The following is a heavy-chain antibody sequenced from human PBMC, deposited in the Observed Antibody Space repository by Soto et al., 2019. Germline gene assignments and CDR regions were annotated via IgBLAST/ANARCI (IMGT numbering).Heavy chain of an antibody. CDR2: ISAYNSNT. V-gene: IGHV1-18*04. J-gene: IGHJ6*02. CDR1: GYRFTSYG. CDR3: ARDVAAAGNHYGMEV. D-gene: IGHD6-25*01. Sequence: ASVKVSFKTSGYRFTSYGITWLRQAPGQGLEWMGWISAYNSNTDYAQSLQYRVTMTTDTSTNTGYMELRSLRVDDTAVYYCARDVAAAGNHYGMEVWGQGTTVTVSS.